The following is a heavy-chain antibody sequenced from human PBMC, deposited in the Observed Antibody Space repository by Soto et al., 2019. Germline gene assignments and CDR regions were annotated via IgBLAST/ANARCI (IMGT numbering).Heavy chain of an antibody. J-gene: IGHJ1*01. Sequence: SETLSLTCTVSGGSISSYYWSWIRQPPGKGLEWIGYIYYSGSTNYNPSLKSRVTISVDTSKNQFSLKLSSVTAADTAVDYCARRALSGDADCWGQGTRVTVSS. V-gene: IGHV4-59*08. D-gene: IGHD2-21*01. CDR1: GGSISSYY. CDR2: IYYSGST. CDR3: ARRALSGDADC.